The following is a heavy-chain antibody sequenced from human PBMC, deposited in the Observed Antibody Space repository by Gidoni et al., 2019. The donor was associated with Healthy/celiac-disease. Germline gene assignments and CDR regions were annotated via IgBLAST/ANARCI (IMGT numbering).Heavy chain of an antibody. J-gene: IGHJ6*02. Sequence: QVQLQESGPGLVKPSETLSLTCTVSGGSISSYYWSWIRQPAGKGLEWIGRIYNSGSTNYNPSLKSRVTMSVDTSKNQFSLKLSSVTAADTAVYYCARGIVGATHTYYYYGMDVWGQGTTVTVSS. CDR1: GGSISSYY. CDR2: IYNSGST. D-gene: IGHD1-26*01. V-gene: IGHV4-4*07. CDR3: ARGIVGATHTYYYYGMDV.